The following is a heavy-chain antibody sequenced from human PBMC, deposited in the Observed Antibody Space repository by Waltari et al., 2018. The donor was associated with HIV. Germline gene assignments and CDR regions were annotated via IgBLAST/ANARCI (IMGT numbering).Heavy chain of an antibody. CDR2: INSDGSRI. D-gene: IGHD3-10*01. V-gene: IGHV3-74*01. CDR1: GFSVSSYW. J-gene: IGHJ4*02. CDR3: SRDTFGEYDY. Sequence: EVQLVQSGGGLINPGGSLRLSCAASGFSVSSYWMHWVRQTPGKGLVWVSRINSDGSRIDYADSVRGRFTISRDSAKNTLSLQMNSLTEEDTAVYYCSRDTFGEYDYWGQGTLVTVSS.